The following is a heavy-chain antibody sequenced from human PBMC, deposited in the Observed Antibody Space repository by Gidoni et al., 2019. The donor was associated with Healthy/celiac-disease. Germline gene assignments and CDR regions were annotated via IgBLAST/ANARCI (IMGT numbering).Heavy chain of an antibody. CDR1: GFTVSSNY. Sequence: EVQLVEPGGGLIQPGGSLRLSCAASGFTVSSNYMSWVRQAPGKGLEWVSVIYSGGSTYYADSVKGRFTISRDNSKNTLYLQMNSLRAEDTAVYYCAREDRSQMGNFDYWGQGTLVTVSS. CDR3: AREDRSQMGNFDY. D-gene: IGHD7-27*01. CDR2: IYSGGST. J-gene: IGHJ4*02. V-gene: IGHV3-53*01.